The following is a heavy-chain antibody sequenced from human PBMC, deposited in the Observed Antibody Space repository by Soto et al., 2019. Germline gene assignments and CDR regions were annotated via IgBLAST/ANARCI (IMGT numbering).Heavy chain of an antibody. CDR1: GFTFSSYA. CDR2: ISYDGSNK. V-gene: IGHV3-30-3*01. CDR3: ARGGPRGIFGVVIIDY. D-gene: IGHD3-3*01. Sequence: QVQLVESGGGVVQPGRSLRLSCAASGFTFSSYAMHWVRQAPGKGLEWVAVISYDGSNKYYADSVKGRFTISRDNSKNTLYLQMNSLRAEDTAVYYCARGGPRGIFGVVIIDYWGQGTLVTVSS. J-gene: IGHJ4*02.